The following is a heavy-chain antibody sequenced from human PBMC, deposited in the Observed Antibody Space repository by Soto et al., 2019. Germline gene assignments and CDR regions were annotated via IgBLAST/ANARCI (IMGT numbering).Heavy chain of an antibody. J-gene: IGHJ4*02. CDR1: GFTFSSYA. CDR3: AQHQLRYFDWFFTRGSFDY. CDR2: ISGSGGST. V-gene: IGHV3-23*01. D-gene: IGHD3-9*01. Sequence: GGSLRLSCAASGFTFSSYAMSWVRQAPGKGLEWVSAISGSGGSTYYADSVKGRFTISRDNSKNTLYLQMHSLRAEDTAVHYCAQHQLRYFDWFFTRGSFDYWGQETLATVPS.